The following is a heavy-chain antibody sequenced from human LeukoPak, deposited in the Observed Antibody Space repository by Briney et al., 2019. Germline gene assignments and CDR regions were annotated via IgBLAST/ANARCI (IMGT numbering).Heavy chain of an antibody. Sequence: ASVKVSCKASGCTFNSYVINWVRQAPGQGLEWMGRIIPSFGTANYAQKFQGRVTITTDESTSTAYMELSNLRSEDTAVYFCARPMTTVTTGFDYWGQGTLVTVSS. CDR2: IIPSFGTA. D-gene: IGHD4-11*01. V-gene: IGHV1-69*05. CDR3: ARPMTTVTTGFDY. CDR1: GCTFNSYV. J-gene: IGHJ4*02.